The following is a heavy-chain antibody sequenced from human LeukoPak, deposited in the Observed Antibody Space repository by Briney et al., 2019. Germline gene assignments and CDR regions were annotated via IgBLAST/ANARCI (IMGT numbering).Heavy chain of an antibody. J-gene: IGHJ3*01. D-gene: IGHD6-25*01. V-gene: IGHV3-33*01. Sequence: GGSLRLSCIPSGFSFSSYGMHWVRQAPGKGLEWLAVIWSHGNRKHHSDSVEGRFAISRDNSKNILYLQMNNLRAEDTALYYCARDSAADDNDFDVWGQGTMVTVSS. CDR1: GFSFSSYG. CDR2: IWSHGNRK. CDR3: ARDSAADDNDFDV.